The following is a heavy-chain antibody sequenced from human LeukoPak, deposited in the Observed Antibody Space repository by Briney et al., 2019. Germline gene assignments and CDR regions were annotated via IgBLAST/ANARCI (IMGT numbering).Heavy chain of an antibody. V-gene: IGHV4-31*03. D-gene: IGHD4-17*01. CDR1: GGSISSGGYY. J-gene: IGHJ6*02. CDR3: ARGLGPPTTVTTYPYYDGMDV. Sequence: SETLSLTCTVSGGSISSGGYYWSWIRQHPGKGLEWIGYIYYSGSTYYNPSLKSRVTISVDTSNNQFSLKLSSVTAADTAVYYCARGLGPPTTVTTYPYYDGMDVWGQGTTVTVSS. CDR2: IYYSGST.